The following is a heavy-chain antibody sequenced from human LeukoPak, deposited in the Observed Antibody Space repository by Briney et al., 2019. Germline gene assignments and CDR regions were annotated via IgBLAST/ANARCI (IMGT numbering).Heavy chain of an antibody. V-gene: IGHV1-18*01. Sequence: GASVKVSCKASGYTFTSYGISWVRQAPGEGLEWMGWISADNGNTKYAQKLQGRVTMTTDTSTSTAYMELRSLRSDDTAVYYCARGGGRITMVVVVIPGYYFDYWGQGTLVTVSS. CDR1: GYTFTSYG. CDR3: ARGGGRITMVVVVIPGYYFDY. J-gene: IGHJ4*02. D-gene: IGHD3-22*01. CDR2: ISADNGNT.